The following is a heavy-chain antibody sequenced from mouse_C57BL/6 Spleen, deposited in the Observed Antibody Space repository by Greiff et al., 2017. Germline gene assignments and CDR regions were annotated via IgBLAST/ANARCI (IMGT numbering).Heavy chain of an antibody. CDR3: ARHGSSSHWYFDV. V-gene: IGHV1-64*01. CDR2: IHPNSGST. CDR1: GYTFTSYW. Sequence: VQLQQPGAELVKPGASVKLSCKASGYTFTSYWMHWVKQRPGQGLEWIGMIHPNSGSTNYNEKFKSKATLTVDKSSSTAYMQLSSLTSEDSAVYYCARHGSSSHWYFDVWGTGTTVTVSS. D-gene: IGHD1-1*01. J-gene: IGHJ1*03.